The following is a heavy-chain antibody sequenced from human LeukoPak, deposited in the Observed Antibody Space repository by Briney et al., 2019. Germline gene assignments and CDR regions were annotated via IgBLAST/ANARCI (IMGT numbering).Heavy chain of an antibody. CDR1: GYTFTSYG. CDR2: ISAYNGNT. Sequence: GASVKVSCKASGYTFTSYGISWVRQAPGQGLEWMGWISAYNGNTNYALKLQGRVTMTTDTSTSTAYMELRSLRSDDTAVYYCARAENYDFWSGYYAFDIWGQGTMVTVSS. J-gene: IGHJ3*02. V-gene: IGHV1-18*01. CDR3: ARAENYDFWSGYYAFDI. D-gene: IGHD3-3*01.